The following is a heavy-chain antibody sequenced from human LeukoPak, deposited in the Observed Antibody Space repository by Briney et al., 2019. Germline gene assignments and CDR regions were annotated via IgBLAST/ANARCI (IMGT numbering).Heavy chain of an antibody. CDR3: ARALHGGSYFLDY. Sequence: SETLSLTCAVYGGSFSGYFWSYIRQPPGKGLEWLGEISHGGSTNYSPSLKSRVTISVDTSKNQFSLKLSSVTAADTAVYYCARALHGGSYFLDYWGQGSLVTVSS. V-gene: IGHV4-34*01. CDR2: ISHGGST. J-gene: IGHJ4*02. CDR1: GGSFSGYF. D-gene: IGHD1-26*01.